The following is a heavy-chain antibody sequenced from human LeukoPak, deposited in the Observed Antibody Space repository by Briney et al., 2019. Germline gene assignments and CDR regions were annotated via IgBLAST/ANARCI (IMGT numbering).Heavy chain of an antibody. V-gene: IGHV1-8*01. CDR1: GYAFTSYD. D-gene: IGHD3-9*01. Sequence: ASVKVSCKASGYAFTSYDINWVRQATGQGLEWMGWMNPNSGNTGYAQKLQGRVTMTRNTSISTAYMELSSLRSEDTAVYYCARGSYYDILTGYPSIYYYYMDVWGKGTTVTVSS. CDR3: ARGSYYDILTGYPSIYYYYMDV. J-gene: IGHJ6*03. CDR2: MNPNSGNT.